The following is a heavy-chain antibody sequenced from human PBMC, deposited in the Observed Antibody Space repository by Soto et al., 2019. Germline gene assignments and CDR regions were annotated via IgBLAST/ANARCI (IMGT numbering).Heavy chain of an antibody. CDR1: GGSFSDYY. D-gene: IGHD6-6*01. CDR3: AGREFSSSSFYYYYYAMDV. CDR2: INHSGSA. J-gene: IGHJ6*02. V-gene: IGHV4-34*01. Sequence: QVQLQQWGAGLLKPSETLSLTCAVSGGSFSDYYWSWIRQPPGKGLEWIGEINHSGSAKYNPSLKSRVTISVDTSKNQVSLRLSSVTAADTAVFYCAGREFSSSSFYYYYYAMDVWGQGTTVTVSS.